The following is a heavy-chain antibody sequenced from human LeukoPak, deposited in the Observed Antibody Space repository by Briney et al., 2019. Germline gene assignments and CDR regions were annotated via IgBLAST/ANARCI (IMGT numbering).Heavy chain of an antibody. Sequence: PGGSLRLSCAGSGFTFSSYEMSWVRQAPGKGLAWVSYISSSGSTIYYADSVKGRFTITRDNAKNSLYLQMNSLRAEDTAVYYCARDSESGWSDYWGQGTLVTVSS. J-gene: IGHJ4*02. D-gene: IGHD6-19*01. CDR2: ISSSGSTI. CDR1: GFTFSSYE. CDR3: ARDSESGWSDY. V-gene: IGHV3-48*03.